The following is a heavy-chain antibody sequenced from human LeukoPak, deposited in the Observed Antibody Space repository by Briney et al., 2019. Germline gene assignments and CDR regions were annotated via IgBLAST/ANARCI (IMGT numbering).Heavy chain of an antibody. Sequence: GGSLRLSCAASGFAFSDYYMSWIRQAPGKGLEWVSYISSSSSYTNYADSVKGRFTISRDNAKNSLYLQMNSLRAEDTAVYYCARLYSSSWSYFDYWGQGTLVTVSS. CDR3: ARLYSSSWSYFDY. J-gene: IGHJ4*02. CDR1: GFAFSDYY. CDR2: ISSSSSYT. D-gene: IGHD6-13*01. V-gene: IGHV3-11*06.